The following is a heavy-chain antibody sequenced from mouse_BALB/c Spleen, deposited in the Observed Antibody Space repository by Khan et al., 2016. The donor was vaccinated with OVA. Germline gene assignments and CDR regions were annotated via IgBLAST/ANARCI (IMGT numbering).Heavy chain of an antibody. Sequence: QIQLVQSGPELKKPGETVKISCKASGYTFTNYGMNWVKQAPRKGLKWMGWINTYTGEPTYADDFKGRFAFSLETSASTAYLQINNLKTEDMATYFCARPPYFSYVMVYWGQGTSVTVSS. CDR1: GYTFTNYG. D-gene: IGHD2-10*01. CDR3: ARPPYFSYVMVY. V-gene: IGHV9-1*02. J-gene: IGHJ4*01. CDR2: INTYTGEP.